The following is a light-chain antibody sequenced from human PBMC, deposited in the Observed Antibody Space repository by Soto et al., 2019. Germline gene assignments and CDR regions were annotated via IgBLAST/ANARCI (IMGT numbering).Light chain of an antibody. CDR1: QSISSW. J-gene: IGKJ1*01. CDR3: QQYNTYPWT. V-gene: IGKV1-5*01. CDR2: DAS. Sequence: DIQMTQCPATLSASVGDRVTITCRASQSISSWLAWYQQKPGKVPKLLIDDASSLESGVPSRFSSSGSGTEFTLTISTLQPDDFATYYCQQYNTYPWTFRQGTKVDIK.